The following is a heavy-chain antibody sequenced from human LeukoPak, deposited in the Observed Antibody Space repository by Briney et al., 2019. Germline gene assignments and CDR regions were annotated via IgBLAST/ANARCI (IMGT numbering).Heavy chain of an antibody. Sequence: GRSLRLSCAASGFTFSSYAMHWVRQAPGKGLEWVAVISYEGSNKYYADSVKGRFTISRDNSKNTLYLQMNSLRAEDTAVYYCARETYYYDSSGYLDYWGQGTLVTVSS. CDR2: ISYEGSNK. CDR3: ARETYYYDSSGYLDY. D-gene: IGHD3-22*01. J-gene: IGHJ4*02. V-gene: IGHV3-30-3*01. CDR1: GFTFSSYA.